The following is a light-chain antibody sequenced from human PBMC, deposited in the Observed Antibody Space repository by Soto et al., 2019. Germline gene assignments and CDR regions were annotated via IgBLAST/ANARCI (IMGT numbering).Light chain of an antibody. CDR1: SXNIGSNY. Sequence: QSVLTQPPSASGTPGQRVTISCSGSSXNIGSNYVYWYQQLPGTAPKLLIYRNNQRPSGVPDRFSGSKSGTSASLAISGLRSEDEADYYCAAWDDSLSGRYVFGTGTKV. CDR3: AAWDDSLSGRYV. CDR2: RNN. J-gene: IGLJ1*01. V-gene: IGLV1-47*01.